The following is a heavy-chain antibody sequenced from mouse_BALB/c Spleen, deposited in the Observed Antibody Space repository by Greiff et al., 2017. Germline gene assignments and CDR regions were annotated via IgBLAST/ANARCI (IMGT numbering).Heavy chain of an antibody. V-gene: IGHV14-3*02. CDR2: IDPANGNT. D-gene: IGHD1-1*01. J-gene: IGHJ3*01. CDR1: GFNIKDTY. Sequence: EVKLMESGAELVKPGASVKLSCTASGFNIKDTYMHWVKQRPEQGLEWIGRIDPANGNTKYDPKFQGKATITADTSSNTAYLQLSSLTSEDTAVYYCASIPYYYGSSWFAYWGQGTLVTVSA. CDR3: ASIPYYYGSSWFAY.